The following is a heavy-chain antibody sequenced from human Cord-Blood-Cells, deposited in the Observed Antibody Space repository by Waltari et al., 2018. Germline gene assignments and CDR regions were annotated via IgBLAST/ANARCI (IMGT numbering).Heavy chain of an antibody. CDR2: IYYSGST. V-gene: IGHV4-39*01. Sequence: LSLTCTVSGGSISSSSYYWGWIRQPPGKGLEWIGSIYYSGSTYYNPSLKSRVTISVDTSKNQFSLKLSSVTAADTAVYYCASPGADYYDSSGYLYYFDYWGQGTLVTVSS. CDR3: ASPGADYYDSSGYLYYFDY. CDR1: GGSISSSSYY. J-gene: IGHJ4*02. D-gene: IGHD3-22*01.